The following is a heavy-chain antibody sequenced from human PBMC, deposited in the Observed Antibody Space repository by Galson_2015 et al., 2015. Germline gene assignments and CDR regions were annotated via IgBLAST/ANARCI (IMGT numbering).Heavy chain of an antibody. CDR2: ISYDGSNK. J-gene: IGHJ6*02. CDR1: GFTFSSYG. V-gene: IGHV3-30*03. Sequence: SLRLSCAASGFTFSSYGMHWVRQAPGKGLEWVAVISYDGSNKYYADSVKGRFTISRDNSKNTLYLQMNSLRAEDTAVYYCARDRISSSWVYYYYGMDVWGQGTTVTVSS. D-gene: IGHD6-13*01. CDR3: ARDRISSSWVYYYYGMDV.